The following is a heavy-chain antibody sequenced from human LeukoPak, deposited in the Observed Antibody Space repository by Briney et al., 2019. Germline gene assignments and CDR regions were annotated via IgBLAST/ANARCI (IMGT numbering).Heavy chain of an antibody. CDR1: SGSIFNNNW. CDR2: IFLSGST. CDR3: ARSPTKRVPEDY. J-gene: IGHJ4*02. D-gene: IGHD2-2*01. V-gene: IGHV4-4*02. Sequence: SETLSLTCTVSSGSIFNNNWWSWVRQPPGKGLEWIGQIFLSGSTSYSPSLKSRVTISMDKSKNQISLRLTSVTAADTAVYYCARSPTKRVPEDYWGQGTLVTVSS.